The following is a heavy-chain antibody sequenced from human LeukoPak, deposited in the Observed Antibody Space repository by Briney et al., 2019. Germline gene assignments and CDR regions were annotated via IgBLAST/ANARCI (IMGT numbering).Heavy chain of an antibody. D-gene: IGHD5-24*01. CDR1: GASISSHY. CDR2: ICYSGST. CDR3: ACRDGTE. V-gene: IGHV4-59*08. J-gene: IGHJ4*02. Sequence: SETLSFTCTVSGASISSHYWTWIRQPPGKGLQWIGHICYSGSTNYNPSLKSRVTISVDMSKNQFSLKLSSVTAADTAVYYCACRDGTEWGQGTLVTVSS.